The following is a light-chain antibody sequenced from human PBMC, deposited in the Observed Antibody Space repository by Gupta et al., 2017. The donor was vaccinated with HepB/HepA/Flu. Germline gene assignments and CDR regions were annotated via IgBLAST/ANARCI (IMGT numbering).Light chain of an antibody. CDR1: ESLVHSNGDTY. CDR3: KQDEHFPRT. CDR2: KIS. J-gene: IGKJ1*01. Sequence: DAVLTQTQLSSPVTLGQPASISCRSSESLVHSNGDTYLSWLHQRPGQPPRLLIYKISNRRSGVPDRFSGSGAGTDFTLKISWVEAEDVGLYYCKQDEHFPRTFGQGTKVEI. V-gene: IGKV2-24*01.